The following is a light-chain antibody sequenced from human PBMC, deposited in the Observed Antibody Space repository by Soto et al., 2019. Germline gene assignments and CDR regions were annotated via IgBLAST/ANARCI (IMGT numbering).Light chain of an antibody. Sequence: DIEMTQSLYSLYSSVGYRFTTTCRANQSIGSYLNWYQQKPGKDHNIMIHGGYILQSGVKQRFSGGGGGTDFTLTISSLQPEDFASYYCTQNYTIQLTLGGGKKVDIK. CDR2: GGY. CDR1: QSIGSY. V-gene: IGKV1-39*01. J-gene: IGKJ4*01. CDR3: TQNYTIQLT.